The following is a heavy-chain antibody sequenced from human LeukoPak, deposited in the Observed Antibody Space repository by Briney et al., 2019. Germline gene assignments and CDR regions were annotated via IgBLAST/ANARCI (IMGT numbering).Heavy chain of an antibody. V-gene: IGHV3-66*01. J-gene: IGHJ4*02. Sequence: GGSLTLLCDASGFTVSDNYMSWVRQAPEEGLEWVSVVNSGGRTYYADSVEGRFTISRDNSKNTLYLQMNSLRVEDTAVYYCARGDNFDYWGQGALVTVSS. CDR1: GFTVSDNY. CDR3: ARGDNFDY. CDR2: VNSGGRT. D-gene: IGHD3-16*01.